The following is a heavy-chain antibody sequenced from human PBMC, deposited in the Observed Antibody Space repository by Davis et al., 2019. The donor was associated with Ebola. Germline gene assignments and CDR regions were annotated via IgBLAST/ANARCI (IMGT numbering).Heavy chain of an antibody. V-gene: IGHV4-61*05. CDR3: AGGVGSYYGVNY. J-gene: IGHJ4*02. D-gene: IGHD1-26*01. CDR1: GGPISSSSYH. Sequence: SESLSLSCPASGGPISSSSYHWGWTRQPPGQGLEWIGYTYYSGSTNYNPSLKRFITISVDTPKNQFSLKLSSVTDADTAVYCCAGGVGSYYGVNYWGQGTLVTVSS. CDR2: TYYSGST.